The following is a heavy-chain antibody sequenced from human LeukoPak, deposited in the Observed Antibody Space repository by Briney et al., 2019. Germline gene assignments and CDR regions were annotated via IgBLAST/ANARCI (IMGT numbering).Heavy chain of an antibody. CDR3: ARMGAYDYVWGSYLGFDY. D-gene: IGHD3-16*02. CDR1: GGSISSSNW. J-gene: IGHJ4*02. CDR2: IYTSGST. V-gene: IGHV4-4*02. Sequence: SETLSLTCAVSGGSISSSNWWSWVRQPPGKGLEWIGRIYTSGSTNYNPSLKSRVTISVDTSKNQFSLKLSSVTAADTAVYYCARMGAYDYVWGSYLGFDYWGQGTLVTVSS.